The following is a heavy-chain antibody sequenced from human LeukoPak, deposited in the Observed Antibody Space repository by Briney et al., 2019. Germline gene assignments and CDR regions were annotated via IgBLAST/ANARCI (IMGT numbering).Heavy chain of an antibody. D-gene: IGHD7-27*01. V-gene: IGHV3-23*01. Sequence: GGSLRLSCAASGFTFSSYAMNWVRQAPGMGLEWVSVITSSGGSTAYADSVRGRFTISRDNSKNTLYMQMNSLRAEDTAVYYCVTESTGALDYWGQGILVTVSS. CDR2: ITSSGGST. J-gene: IGHJ4*02. CDR3: VTESTGALDY. CDR1: GFTFSSYA.